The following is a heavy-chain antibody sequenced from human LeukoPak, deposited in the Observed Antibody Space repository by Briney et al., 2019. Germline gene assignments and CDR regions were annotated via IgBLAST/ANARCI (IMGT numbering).Heavy chain of an antibody. D-gene: IGHD7-27*01. CDR3: ATEDWGPHD. CDR1: GFTFSRYW. CDR2: IKQDGSAR. V-gene: IGHV3-7*01. Sequence: GGSLRLSCVVSGFTFSRYWMTWVRQAPGKGLEWVANIKQDGSARNYVDSVKGRFTISRDNAKKSVYLQMNSLRPEDTAVYYCATEDWGPHDWGQGTLVIVSA. J-gene: IGHJ4*02.